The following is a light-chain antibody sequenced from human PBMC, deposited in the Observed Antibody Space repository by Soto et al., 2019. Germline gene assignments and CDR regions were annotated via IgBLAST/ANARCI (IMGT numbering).Light chain of an antibody. CDR3: CSNEGNVKV. V-gene: IGLV2-11*01. J-gene: IGLJ1*01. CDR2: DVT. Sequence: QSALTQPPSVSGSPGQSVTISCTGTSNDVGGYNYVAWYQQHPGKAPKIMIYDVTKRPSGVPDRFSGSKSGNTASLTISGLQVEEGVDNYCCSNEGNVKVFGTGTRVTV. CDR1: SNDVGGYNY.